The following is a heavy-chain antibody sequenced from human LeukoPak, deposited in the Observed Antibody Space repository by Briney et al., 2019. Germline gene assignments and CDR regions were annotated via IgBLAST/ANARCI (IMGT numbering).Heavy chain of an antibody. CDR3: ARDSQWLLDY. V-gene: IGHV4-59*12. D-gene: IGHD6-19*01. CDR1: GGSISSYY. CDR2: IYYSGST. Sequence: SETLSLTCTVSGGSISSYYWSWIRQPPGKGLEWIGYIYYSGSTNYNPSLKSRVTISVDTSKNQFSLKLSSVTAADTAVYYCARDSQWLLDYWGQGTLVTVSS. J-gene: IGHJ4*02.